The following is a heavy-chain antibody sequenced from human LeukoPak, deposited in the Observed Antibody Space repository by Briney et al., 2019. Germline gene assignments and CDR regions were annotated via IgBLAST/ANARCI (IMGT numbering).Heavy chain of an antibody. CDR3: ARAGRYSSSWYGWFDP. V-gene: IGHV4-34*01. CDR1: GGSFSGYY. D-gene: IGHD6-13*01. CDR2: INHSGST. Sequence: SETLSLTCAVYGGSFSGYYWSWIRQPPGKGLEWIGEINHSGSTNYNPSLKSRVTISVDTSKNQFSLKLSSVTAADTAVYYCARAGRYSSSWYGWFDPWGQGTLVTVSS. J-gene: IGHJ5*02.